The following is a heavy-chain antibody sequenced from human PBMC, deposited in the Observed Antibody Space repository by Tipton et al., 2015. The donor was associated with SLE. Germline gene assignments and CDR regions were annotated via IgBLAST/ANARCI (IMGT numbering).Heavy chain of an antibody. CDR3: ARGGGSYLMDF. Sequence: QSGAEVKKPGASVRVSCKASGYTFSRYGVTWVRQAPGQGPEWMGWISAENGKTDYAEKFQDRVTLTTDTSTSTAYMDVWSLRSDDTAVYYCARGGGSYLMDFWGQGTLVTVSS. D-gene: IGHD1-26*01. V-gene: IGHV1-18*01. CDR1: GYTFSRYG. J-gene: IGHJ4*02. CDR2: ISAENGKT.